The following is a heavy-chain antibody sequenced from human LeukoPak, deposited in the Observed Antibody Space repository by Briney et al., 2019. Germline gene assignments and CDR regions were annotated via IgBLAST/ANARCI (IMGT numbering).Heavy chain of an antibody. CDR1: GFTFSSYG. V-gene: IGHV3-30*03. CDR3: ARVTISRWALDY. D-gene: IGHD3-3*01. CDR2: ISYDGSNK. J-gene: IGHJ4*02. Sequence: PGGSLRLSCAASGFTFSSYGMHWVRQAPGKGLEWVAVISYDGSNKYYADSVKGRFTISRDNSKNTLYLQMNSLRAEDTAVCYCARVTISRWALDYWGQGTLVTVSS.